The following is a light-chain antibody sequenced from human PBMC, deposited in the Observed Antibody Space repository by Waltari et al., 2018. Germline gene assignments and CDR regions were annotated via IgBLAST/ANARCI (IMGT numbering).Light chain of an antibody. CDR3: SSYTTSSAPGV. Sequence: QSALTQPASVSGSPGQSITISCSGTDSDVGAYDFVSWYQQHPGKAPHLIIYEVSNRPARISNRFSASKSGNTVSLTISGLQAEDEADYYCSSYTTSSAPGVFGTGTRVTVL. CDR1: DSDVGAYDF. J-gene: IGLJ1*01. CDR2: EVS. V-gene: IGLV2-14*01.